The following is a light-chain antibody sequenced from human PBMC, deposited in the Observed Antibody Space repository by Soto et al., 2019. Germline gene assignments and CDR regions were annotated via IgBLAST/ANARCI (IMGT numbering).Light chain of an antibody. CDR1: ASDIGGYTF. CDR3: SEIGGTTPYV. Sequence: QSALTQPPSASGSPGQSVAISCTGTASDIGGYTFVSWYQQHPGKAPKLLIYDVNKRPSGVPDRFSGSKSGNTASLTVSGPRAEDGADYSCSEIGGTTPYVFGPGTNLTAL. V-gene: IGLV2-8*01. J-gene: IGLJ1*01. CDR2: DVN.